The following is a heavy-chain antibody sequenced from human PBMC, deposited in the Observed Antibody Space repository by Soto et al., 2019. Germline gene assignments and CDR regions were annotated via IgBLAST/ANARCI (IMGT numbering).Heavy chain of an antibody. V-gene: IGHV4-59*01. D-gene: IGHD3-9*01. CDR1: GGSISSYY. CDR3: ARDSYDILTGYSTLDY. CDR2: IYYSGST. Sequence: SETLSLTCTVSGGSISSYYWSWIRQPPGKGLEWIGYIYYSGSTNYNPSLKSRVTISVDTSKNQFSLKLSSVTAADTAVYYCARDSYDILTGYSTLDYWGQGTLVTVSS. J-gene: IGHJ4*02.